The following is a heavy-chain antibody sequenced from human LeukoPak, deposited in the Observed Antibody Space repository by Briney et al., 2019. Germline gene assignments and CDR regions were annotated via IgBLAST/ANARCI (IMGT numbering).Heavy chain of an antibody. CDR2: TYYRSQQWHS. CDR3: GRETDFGVVTN. J-gene: IGHJ4*02. CDR1: GDSVSSNGAS. D-gene: IGHD3-3*01. Sequence: SQTLSLTCAISGDSVSSNGASWNWIRQSPSRGLEWLGRTYYRSQQWHSDYAPSVKGRITLNPDTSKNQFSLQLISMTPEDTAVYYCGRETDFGVVTNWGQGTLVTVSS. V-gene: IGHV6-1*01.